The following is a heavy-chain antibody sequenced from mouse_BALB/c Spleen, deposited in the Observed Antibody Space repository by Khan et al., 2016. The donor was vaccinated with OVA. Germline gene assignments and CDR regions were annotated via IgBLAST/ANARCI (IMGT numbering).Heavy chain of an antibody. V-gene: IGHV14-3*02. Sequence: VQLQQSGAELVKPGASVKLSCTASGFNIKDTYIHWVRQRPEQGLAWIGRIDPANGNTKYDPEFQGKATITSDTSSNTAFLQLSSLTSEDTAVYYCASSFLLYGMDYRGQGTSVTVSP. CDR2: IDPANGNT. J-gene: IGHJ4*01. CDR1: GFNIKDTY. CDR3: ASSFLLYGMDY. D-gene: IGHD1-2*01.